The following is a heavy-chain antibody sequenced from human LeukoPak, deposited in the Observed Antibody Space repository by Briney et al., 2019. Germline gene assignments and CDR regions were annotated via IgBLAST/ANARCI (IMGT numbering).Heavy chain of an antibody. J-gene: IGHJ4*02. CDR2: IRSKAYGGTT. V-gene: IGHV3-49*04. CDR1: GYTLTELS. D-gene: IGHD6-13*01. CDR3: TSAAGSSWYHY. Sequence: SCKVSGYTLTELSMHWVRQAPGKGLEWVGFIRSKAYGGTTEYAASVKGRFTISRDDSKSIAYLQMNSLKTEDTAVYYCTSAAGSSWYHYWGQGTLVTVSS.